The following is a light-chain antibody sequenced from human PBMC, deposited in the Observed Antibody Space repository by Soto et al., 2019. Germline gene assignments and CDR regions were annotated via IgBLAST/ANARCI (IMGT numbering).Light chain of an antibody. V-gene: IGKV1-5*03. CDR1: ESVRSW. CDR2: KAS. CDR3: QQYNSYWT. J-gene: IGKJ1*01. Sequence: DIQMTQSPSTLSVSVGDRVTITCRASESVRSWLAWYQQKPGKAPRLLIYKASTLESGVPSRFSGSGSGTEFTLTITSLQPDDFATYYCQQYNSYWTFGQGTKVEIK.